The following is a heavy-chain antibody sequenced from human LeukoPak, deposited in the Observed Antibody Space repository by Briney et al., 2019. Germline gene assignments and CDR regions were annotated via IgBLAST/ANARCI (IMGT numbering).Heavy chain of an antibody. CDR2: IKQDGSDR. CDR3: ARGYGSGASGPYYFDY. CDR1: GFTFSSYW. Sequence: GGSLRLSCAASGFTFSSYWMSWVRQAPGNGLEWVANIKQDGSDRYYVDSVKGRFTISRDNAKNSLYLQVNSPRVEDTAVYYCARGYGSGASGPYYFDYWGQGTLVSVPS. V-gene: IGHV3-7*04. D-gene: IGHD3-10*01. J-gene: IGHJ4*02.